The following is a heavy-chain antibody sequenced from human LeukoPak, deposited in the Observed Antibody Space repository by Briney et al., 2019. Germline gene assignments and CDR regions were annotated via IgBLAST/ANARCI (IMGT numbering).Heavy chain of an antibody. CDR1: GFTFRDYT. CDR2: ITWDSTSA. J-gene: IGHJ4*02. CDR3: AKDITQYGISSIDY. D-gene: IGHD6-6*01. Sequence: GGSLRLSCGASGFTFRDYTMHWVRQAPAKGLEWVSLITWDSTSAYHAASVKGRFTTSRDNSKNSLFLQMNSLTPEDSGFYYCAKDITQYGISSIDYWGQGTLVTVSS. V-gene: IGHV3-43*01.